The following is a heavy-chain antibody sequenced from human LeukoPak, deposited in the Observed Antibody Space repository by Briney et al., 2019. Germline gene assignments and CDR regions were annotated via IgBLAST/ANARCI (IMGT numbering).Heavy chain of an antibody. D-gene: IGHD5-24*01. CDR2: IGYDGSNK. CDR3: ASDSGGGYNFRLVGTFDY. CDR1: GFTFSSYG. J-gene: IGHJ4*02. V-gene: IGHV3-33*01. Sequence: GRSLRLSCAASGFTFSSYGMHWVRQAPGKGLEWVAVIGYDGSNKYYADSVKGRFPLSRENSQNPLYLELNSLRAEDTAVYYCASDSGGGYNFRLVGTFDYWGQGTLVTVSS.